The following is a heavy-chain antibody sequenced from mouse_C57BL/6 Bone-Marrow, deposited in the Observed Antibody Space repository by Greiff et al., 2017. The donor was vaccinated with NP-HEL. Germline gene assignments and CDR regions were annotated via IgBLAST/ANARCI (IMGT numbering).Heavy chain of an antibody. CDR2: IYPGGGYT. CDR1: GYTFTNYW. D-gene: IGHD1-1*01. Sequence: VKLQESGAELVRPGTSVKMSCKASGYTFTNYWIGWAKQRPGHGLEWIGDIYPGGGYTNYNEKFKGKATLTADTSSSTAYMQFSSLTSEDSAIYYCSRRGYYGSSPYAMDYWGQGTSVTVSS. J-gene: IGHJ4*01. CDR3: SRRGYYGSSPYAMDY. V-gene: IGHV1-63*01.